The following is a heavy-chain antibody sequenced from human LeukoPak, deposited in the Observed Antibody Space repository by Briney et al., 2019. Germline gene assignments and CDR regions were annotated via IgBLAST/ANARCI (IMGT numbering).Heavy chain of an antibody. Sequence: SETLSLTCTVFGGSISSSSYYWGWIRQPPGKGLEWIGSIYYSGSTYYNPSLKSRVTISVDTSKNQFSLKLSSVTAADTAVYYCAREILGDGLLDYWGQGTLVTVSS. CDR3: AREILGDGLLDY. J-gene: IGHJ4*02. V-gene: IGHV4-39*07. CDR2: IYYSGST. D-gene: IGHD5-24*01. CDR1: GGSISSSSYY.